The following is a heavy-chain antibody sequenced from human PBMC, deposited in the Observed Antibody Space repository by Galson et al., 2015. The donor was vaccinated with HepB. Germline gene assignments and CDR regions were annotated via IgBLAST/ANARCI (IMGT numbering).Heavy chain of an antibody. CDR3: ARDDY. J-gene: IGHJ4*02. CDR2: IWYDGSNK. CDR1: GFTLSSYG. Sequence: SLRLSCAASGFTLSSYGMHWVRQAPGTGLEWVAVIWYDGSNKYYADYVKGRFTISRDNSKNTLYLQMNSLRDEDTAVYYCARDDYWGQGTLVTVSS. V-gene: IGHV3-33*01.